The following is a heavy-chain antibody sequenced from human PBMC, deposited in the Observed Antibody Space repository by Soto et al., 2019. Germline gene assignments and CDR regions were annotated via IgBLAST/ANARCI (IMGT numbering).Heavy chain of an antibody. D-gene: IGHD3-22*01. J-gene: IGHJ4*02. CDR1: GFSLSTSEEV. CDR3: AHTFDDSSGWDGDY. Sequence: QITLKESGPTLVKPTQTLTLTCTFSGFSLSTSEEVVGWIRQPPGKALEWLALIHWDDVKRYSPSLKSRLTITKDTSKNQVVLTMTSLDPVDTATYFCAHTFDDSSGWDGDYWGQGILVTVSS. CDR2: IHWDDVK. V-gene: IGHV2-5*02.